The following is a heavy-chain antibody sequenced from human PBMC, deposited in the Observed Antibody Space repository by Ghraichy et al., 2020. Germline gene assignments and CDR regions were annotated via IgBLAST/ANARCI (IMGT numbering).Heavy chain of an antibody. CDR2: INPNSGGT. CDR1: GYTFTGYY. CDR3: ARGRGISNSNVDPLLPT. D-gene: IGHD3-16*01. Sequence: ASVKVSCKASGYTFTGYYMHWLRQAPGQGLEWMGWINPNSGGTSYAQKFQGRVTLTRDTSISTAYMELSRLISDDTAVYYCARGRGISNSNVDPLLPTWGQGTLVTVSS. V-gene: IGHV1-2*02. J-gene: IGHJ1*01.